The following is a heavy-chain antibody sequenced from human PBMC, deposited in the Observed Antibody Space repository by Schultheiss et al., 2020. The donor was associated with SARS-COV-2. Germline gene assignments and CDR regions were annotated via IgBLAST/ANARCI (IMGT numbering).Heavy chain of an antibody. V-gene: IGHV1-18*01. CDR3: ARYDILTGNGMDV. D-gene: IGHD3-9*01. CDR2: ISAYNGNT. CDR1: GGTFSSYA. Sequence: ASVKVSCKASGGTFSSYAISWVRQAPGQGLEWMGWISAYNGNTNYAQKLQGRVTMTTDTSTSTAYMELRSLRSDDTAVYYCARYDILTGNGMDVWGQGTTVTVSS. J-gene: IGHJ6*02.